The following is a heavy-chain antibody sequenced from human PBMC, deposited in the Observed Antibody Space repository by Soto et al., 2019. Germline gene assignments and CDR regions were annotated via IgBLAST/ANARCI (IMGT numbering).Heavy chain of an antibody. CDR3: ARGAPGGYCSSTSCYGAFDI. CDR1: GFTFSSYG. D-gene: IGHD2-2*01. Sequence: PGGSLRLSCAASGFTFSSYGMHWVRQAPGKGLEWVAVIWYDGSNKYYADSVKGRFTISRDNSKNTLYLQMNSLRAEDTAVYYCARGAPGGYCSSTSCYGAFDIWGQGTMVTVSS. J-gene: IGHJ3*02. CDR2: IWYDGSNK. V-gene: IGHV3-33*01.